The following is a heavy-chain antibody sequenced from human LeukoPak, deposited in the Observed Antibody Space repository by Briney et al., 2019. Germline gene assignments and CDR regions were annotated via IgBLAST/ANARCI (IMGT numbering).Heavy chain of an antibody. CDR1: GFTFSSYA. CDR3: ARDLGPYCSSTSCYQDDY. Sequence: GRSLRLSCAASGFTFSSYAMHWVRQAPGKGLEWVAVISYDGSNKYYADSVKGRFTISRDNSKNTLYLQMNSLRAEDTAVYYCARDLGPYCSSTSCYQDDYWGQGTLVTVSS. V-gene: IGHV3-30*04. D-gene: IGHD2-2*01. J-gene: IGHJ4*02. CDR2: ISYDGSNK.